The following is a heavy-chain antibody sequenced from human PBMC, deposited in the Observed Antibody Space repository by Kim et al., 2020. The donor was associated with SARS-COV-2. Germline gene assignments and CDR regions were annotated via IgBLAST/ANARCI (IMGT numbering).Heavy chain of an antibody. J-gene: IGHJ6*02. D-gene: IGHD5-12*01. V-gene: IGHV3-23*01. Sequence: GGSLRLSCAASGFTFSSYAMSWVRQAPGKGLEWVSAISGSGGSTYYADSVKGRFTISRDNSKNTLYLQMNSLRAEDTAVYYCAKDLKWLRFSPLLSYCYGMGVWGQGTTVTVSS. CDR1: GFTFSSYA. CDR3: AKDLKWLRFSPLLSYCYGMGV. CDR2: ISGSGGST.